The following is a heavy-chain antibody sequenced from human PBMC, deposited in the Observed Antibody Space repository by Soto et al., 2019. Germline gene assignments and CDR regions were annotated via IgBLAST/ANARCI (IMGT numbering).Heavy chain of an antibody. V-gene: IGHV1-69*06. CDR3: ASTKYDSSAYYYWYLGF. CDR1: EDTFRNYA. Sequence: QVELVQSGAEVKKPGSSVKVSCQASEDTFRNYAISWVRQAPGQGLEWMGGIIPIFGTANYAQKFQGRVTISPETFANTVYLVLSSLRSVDTAGFYCASTKYDSSAYYYWYLGFLGRGTLVTVSS. J-gene: IGHJ2*01. D-gene: IGHD3-22*01. CDR2: IIPIFGTA.